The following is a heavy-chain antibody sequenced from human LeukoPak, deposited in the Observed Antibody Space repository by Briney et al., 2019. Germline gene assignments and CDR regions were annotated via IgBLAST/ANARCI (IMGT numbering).Heavy chain of an antibody. CDR2: ISYDGSNK. J-gene: IGHJ4*02. V-gene: IGHV3-30-3*01. CDR3: ARQDY. Sequence: GGSLRLSCAASGFTFSSYAMHWVRQAPGKGLEWVAVISYDGSNKYYADSVKGRFTISRDNSKNTLYLQMNSLRAEDTAVYYCARQDYWGQGTLVTVSS. CDR1: GFTFSSYA.